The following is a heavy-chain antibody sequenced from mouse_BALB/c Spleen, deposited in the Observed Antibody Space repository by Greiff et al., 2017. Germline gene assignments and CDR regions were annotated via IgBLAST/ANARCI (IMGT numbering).Heavy chain of an antibody. CDR2: IYPGGGYT. D-gene: IGHD1-1*01. V-gene: IGHV1-63*02. CDR1: GYTFTNYW. Sequence: QVQLQQSGAELVRPGTSVKISCKASGYTFTNYWLGWVKQRPGHGLEWIGDIYPGGGYTNYNEKFKGKATLTADTSSSTAYMQLSSLTSEDSAVYFCARPYGSSYWYFDVWGAGTTVTVSS. CDR3: ARPYGSSYWYFDV. J-gene: IGHJ1*01.